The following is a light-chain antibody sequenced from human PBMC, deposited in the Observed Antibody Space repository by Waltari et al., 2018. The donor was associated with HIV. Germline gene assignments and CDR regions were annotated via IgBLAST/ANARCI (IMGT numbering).Light chain of an antibody. CDR2: EGI. CDR1: SSDVGSYNL. J-gene: IGLJ3*02. CDR3: CSYAGSSNWV. Sequence: QSALTQPASVSGSPGQSITIPCTGSSSDVGSYNLVSWYQQHPGKAHKLMIYEGINRPSGVSNRFSGSKSGNTASLTISGLQAEDEADYYCCSYAGSSNWVFGGGTKLTVL. V-gene: IGLV2-23*01.